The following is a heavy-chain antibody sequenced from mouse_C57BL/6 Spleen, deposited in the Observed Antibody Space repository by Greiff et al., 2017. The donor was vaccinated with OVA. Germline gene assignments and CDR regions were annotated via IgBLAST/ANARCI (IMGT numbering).Heavy chain of an antibody. D-gene: IGHD4-1*01. CDR3: ARSDGTIDY. J-gene: IGHJ2*01. CDR1: GYTFTDYY. Sequence: QVQLKQSGAELVRPGASVKLSCKASGYTFTDYYINWVKQRPGQGLEWIARIYPGSGNTYYNEKFKGKATLTAEKSSSTAYMQLSSLTSEDSAVYFCARSDGTIDYWGQGTTLTVSS. CDR2: IYPGSGNT. V-gene: IGHV1-76*01.